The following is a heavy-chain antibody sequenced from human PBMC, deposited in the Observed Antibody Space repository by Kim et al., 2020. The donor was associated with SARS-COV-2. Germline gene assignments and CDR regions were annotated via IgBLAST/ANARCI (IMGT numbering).Heavy chain of an antibody. Sequence: TPSLRSRVTMSGDTSKNEFSLKLSSVTAAYTAVYYCARVRGERSFYGLDVWGQGTTVIFSS. CDR3: ARVRGERSFYGLDV. J-gene: IGHJ6*02. D-gene: IGHD3-10*01. V-gene: IGHV4-4*06.